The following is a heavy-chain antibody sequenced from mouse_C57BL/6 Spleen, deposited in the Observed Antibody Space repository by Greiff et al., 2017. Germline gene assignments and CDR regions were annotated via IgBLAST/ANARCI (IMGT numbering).Heavy chain of an antibody. CDR3: ASYSNHGDYAMDY. CDR2: IYPGSGNT. CDR1: GYTFTDYY. V-gene: IGHV1-76*01. D-gene: IGHD2-5*01. J-gene: IGHJ4*01. Sequence: VKLMESGAELVRPGASVKLSCKASGYTFTDYYINWVKQRPGQGLEWIARIYPGSGNTYYNEKFKGKATLTAEKSSSTAYMQLSSLTSEDSAVYFCASYSNHGDYAMDYWGQGTSVTVSS.